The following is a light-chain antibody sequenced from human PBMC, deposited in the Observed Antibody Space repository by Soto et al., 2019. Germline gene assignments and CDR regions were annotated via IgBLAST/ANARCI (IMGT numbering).Light chain of an antibody. CDR3: HQLINWPPYT. J-gene: IGKJ2*01. Sequence: EIVLTQSPATLSLSPGERVTLSCRASQSVSSYLAWYQQKPGQAPRLLIYDASNRATGIPARFSGSGSGTAFTLTISSLEPQDFALYYCHQLINWPPYTFGHAPKLHIK. CDR2: DAS. V-gene: IGKV3-11*01. CDR1: QSVSSY.